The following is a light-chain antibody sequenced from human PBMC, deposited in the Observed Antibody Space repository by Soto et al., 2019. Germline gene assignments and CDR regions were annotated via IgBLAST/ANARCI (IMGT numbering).Light chain of an antibody. J-gene: IGKJ2*01. CDR3: QQYYSYPGT. V-gene: IGKV1-8*01. CDR2: AAS. Sequence: ALRMTQSPSSLSASTGDRVSITCRASQGISSYLAWYQQKPGKAPKLLIYAASTLQSGVPSRFSGSGSGTEFTLTISCLQSEDFATYYCQQYYSYPGTFGQGTKLEIK. CDR1: QGISSY.